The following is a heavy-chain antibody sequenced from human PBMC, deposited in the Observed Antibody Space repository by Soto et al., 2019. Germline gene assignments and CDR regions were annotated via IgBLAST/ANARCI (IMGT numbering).Heavy chain of an antibody. CDR1: GFTFSSYS. D-gene: IGHD3-22*01. CDR2: ISSSSSTI. Sequence: GGSLRLSCAASGFTFSSYSMNWVRQAPGKGLEWVSYISSSSSTIYYADSVKGRFTISRDNAKNSLYLQMNSLRDEDTAVYYCARDNKIIDDYDSYDAFDIWGQGTMVTVSS. CDR3: ARDNKIIDDYDSYDAFDI. V-gene: IGHV3-48*02. J-gene: IGHJ3*02.